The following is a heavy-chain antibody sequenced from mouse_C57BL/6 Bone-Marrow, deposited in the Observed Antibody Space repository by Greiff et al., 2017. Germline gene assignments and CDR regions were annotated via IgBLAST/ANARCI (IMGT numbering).Heavy chain of an antibody. V-gene: IGHV1-7*01. CDR1: GYTFTSYW. J-gene: IGHJ4*01. CDR2: INPSSGYT. Sequence: QVQLQQSGAELAKHGASVKLSCKASGYTFTSYWMHWVKQRPGQGLEWIGYINPSSGYTKDNQKFKDKATLTADKSSSTAYMQLSSLTYEDSAVYYCARWKSLSYGKDYAMDDWGQGTSVTVSS. D-gene: IGHD2-1*01. CDR3: ARWKSLSYGKDYAMDD.